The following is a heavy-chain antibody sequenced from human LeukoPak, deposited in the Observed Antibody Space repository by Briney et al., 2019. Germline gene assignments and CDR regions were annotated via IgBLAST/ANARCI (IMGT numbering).Heavy chain of an antibody. CDR2: IWYDGSNK. D-gene: IGHD3-22*01. CDR1: GFTFSSYG. J-gene: IGHJ4*02. CDR3: AKPRNYYDSEYYFDY. Sequence: GGSLRLSCAASGFTFSSYGMHWVRQAPGKGLEWVAVIWYDGSNKYYADSVKGRFTISRDNSKNTLYLQMNSLRAEDTAVYYCAKPRNYYDSEYYFDYWAQGTLVTVSS. V-gene: IGHV3-33*06.